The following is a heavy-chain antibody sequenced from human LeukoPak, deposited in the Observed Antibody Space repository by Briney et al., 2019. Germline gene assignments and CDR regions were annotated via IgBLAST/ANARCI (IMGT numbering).Heavy chain of an antibody. CDR3: TRGAGWLIDY. J-gene: IGHJ4*02. V-gene: IGHV4-59*08. D-gene: IGHD3-16*01. CDR2: IYNTGST. CDR1: GGSINSYF. Sequence: SETLSLTCTVSGGSINSYFWSWIRQPPGKGLECISYIYNTGSTNYNPSLKSRVTISVDTSKNQFSLKLSSVTAADTAVYYCTRGAGWLIDYWGQGILVTVSS.